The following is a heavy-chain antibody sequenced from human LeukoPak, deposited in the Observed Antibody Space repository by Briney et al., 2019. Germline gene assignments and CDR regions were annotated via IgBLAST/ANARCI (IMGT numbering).Heavy chain of an antibody. CDR3: ARDGLPATVANWFDP. CDR2: ISRNGIYI. J-gene: IGHJ5*02. D-gene: IGHD2-15*01. CDR1: GLTFNNYT. V-gene: IGHV3-21*01. Sequence: GGSLRLSCAASGLTFNNYTMNWVRQAPGKGLEWVSPISRNGIYIKYVDSVKGRFTVSRDNAKNSLYLQMNSLRAEDTAVYYCARDGLPATVANWFDPWGQGTLVTVSS.